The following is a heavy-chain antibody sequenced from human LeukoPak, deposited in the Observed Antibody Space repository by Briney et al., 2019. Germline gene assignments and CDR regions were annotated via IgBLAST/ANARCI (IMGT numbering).Heavy chain of an antibody. J-gene: IGHJ4*02. Sequence: SQTLSLTCTVSGGSISSGGYYWSWIRQHPGKGLEWIGYTYYSGSTYYNPSLKSRVTISVDTSKNQFSLKLSSVTAADTAVYYCARGVLVHSSGRPAALFDYWGQGTLVTVSS. V-gene: IGHV4-31*03. D-gene: IGHD6-19*01. CDR2: TYYSGST. CDR3: ARGVLVHSSGRPAALFDY. CDR1: GGSISSGGYY.